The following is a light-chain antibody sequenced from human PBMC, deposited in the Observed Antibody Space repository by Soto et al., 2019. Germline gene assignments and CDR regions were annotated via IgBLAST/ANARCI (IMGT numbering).Light chain of an antibody. CDR3: QQYHNWWT. CDR1: QSVSSN. V-gene: IGKV3-15*01. J-gene: IGKJ1*01. CDR2: GAS. Sequence: IGITQSPATLSVSPGERATLSCRASQSVSSNLVWYQQKPGQAPRLLIYGASTRVTGIPARFSGSGSGTEFTLTISSLQSEDFAVYYCQQYHNWWTFGQGTKVDNK.